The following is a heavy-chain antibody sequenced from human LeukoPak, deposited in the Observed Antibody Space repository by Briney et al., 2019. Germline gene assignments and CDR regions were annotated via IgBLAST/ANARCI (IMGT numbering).Heavy chain of an antibody. Sequence: SETLSLTCTVSGGSISSYYWSWIRQPPGKGLEWIGYIYYSGSTNYNPSLKSRVTISVDTSKNQFSLKLSSVTAADTAVYYCARIRVGATKWGLLDYWGQGTLVTVSS. CDR3: ARIRVGATKWGLLDY. CDR2: IYYSGST. V-gene: IGHV4-59*01. D-gene: IGHD1-26*01. CDR1: GGSISSYY. J-gene: IGHJ4*02.